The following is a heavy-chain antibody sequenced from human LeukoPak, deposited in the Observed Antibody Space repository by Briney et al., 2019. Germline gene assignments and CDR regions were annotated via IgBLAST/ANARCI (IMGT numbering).Heavy chain of an antibody. CDR3: ARHNAPVRGWIGEVDF. D-gene: IGHD3-10*01. CDR1: GSISSYY. J-gene: IGHJ4*02. V-gene: IGHV4-59*08. CDR2: IYYSGST. Sequence: PSETLSLTCTVSGSISSYYWSWIRQPPGNGLEWIAYIYYSGSTNYNPSFKSRVTISVDTSRSQFSLMLSSVIAADTAVYYCARHNAPVRGWIGEVDFWGQGALVTVSS.